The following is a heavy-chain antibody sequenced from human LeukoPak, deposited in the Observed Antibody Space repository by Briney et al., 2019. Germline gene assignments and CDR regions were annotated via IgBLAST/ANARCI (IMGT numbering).Heavy chain of an antibody. V-gene: IGHV1-2*02. Sequence: ASVTVSCKASGYTFTGYYMHWVRQAPGQGLEWMGWINPNSGGTNYAQKFQGRVTMTRDTSISTAYMELSRLRSDDTAVYYCARGVTIFGVGPGLDPWGQGTLVTVSS. J-gene: IGHJ5*02. CDR1: GYTFTGYY. D-gene: IGHD3-3*01. CDR3: ARGVTIFGVGPGLDP. CDR2: INPNSGGT.